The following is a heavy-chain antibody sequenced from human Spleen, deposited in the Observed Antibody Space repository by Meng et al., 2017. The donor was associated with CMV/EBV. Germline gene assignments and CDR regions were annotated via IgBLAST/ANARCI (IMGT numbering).Heavy chain of an antibody. CDR3: ATLGAALCGGGRCARLDY. J-gene: IGHJ4*02. Sequence: GGSLRLSCEASGFTLSSYGMNWVRQTPEKGLEWVSSISSGGSAIYYGDTVKGRFTISRDNAKNSLYLQMDSLRAEDTAVYDCATLGAALCGGGRCARLDYWGRGTLVTVSS. CDR2: ISSGGSAI. V-gene: IGHV3-21*01. CDR1: GFTLSSYG. D-gene: IGHD2-15*01.